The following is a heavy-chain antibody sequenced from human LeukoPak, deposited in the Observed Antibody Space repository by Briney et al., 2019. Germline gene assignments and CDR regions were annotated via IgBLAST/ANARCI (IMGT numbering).Heavy chain of an antibody. J-gene: IGHJ3*02. CDR2: IIPLFGSA. CDR1: GGTFSNYA. V-gene: IGHV1-69*13. D-gene: IGHD3-22*01. CDR3: ARGLTYYYDSSGDSDAFDI. Sequence: SVKVSCKASGGTFSNYAISWVRQAPGQGLEWMGGIIPLFGSADYAQKFQGRVTFTADESTSTAYMELSSLRPEDTAVYYCARGLTYYYDSSGDSDAFDIWGQGTMVTVSS.